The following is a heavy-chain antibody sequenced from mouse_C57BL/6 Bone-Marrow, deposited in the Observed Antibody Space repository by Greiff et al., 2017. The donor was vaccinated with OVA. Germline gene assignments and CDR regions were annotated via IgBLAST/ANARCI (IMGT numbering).Heavy chain of an antibody. CDR1: GYTFTSYW. Sequence: QVQLQQPGAELVKPGASVKLSCKASGYTFTSYWMQWVKQRPGKGLEWIGEIDPSDSYTNYNQKFKGKATLTVDTSSSTAYMQLSSLTSEDSAVYYCARRGPPLFDYWGQGTTLTVSS. J-gene: IGHJ2*01. CDR2: IDPSDSYT. CDR3: ARRGPPLFDY. V-gene: IGHV1-50*01.